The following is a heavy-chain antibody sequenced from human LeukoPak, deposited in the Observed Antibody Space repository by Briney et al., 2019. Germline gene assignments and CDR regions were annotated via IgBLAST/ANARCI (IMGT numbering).Heavy chain of an antibody. V-gene: IGHV4-59*02. J-gene: IGHJ5*02. CDR3: ARAPILWFGEFVLGENWFDP. CDR1: GGSVSGFY. CDR2: IYYSGST. D-gene: IGHD3-10*01. Sequence: TSETLSLTCTVSGGSVSGFYWSWIRQPPGKGLEWIGYIYYSGSTNYNPSLKSRVTISVDTSKNQFSLKLSSVTAADTAVYYCARAPILWFGEFVLGENWFDPWGQGTLVTVSS.